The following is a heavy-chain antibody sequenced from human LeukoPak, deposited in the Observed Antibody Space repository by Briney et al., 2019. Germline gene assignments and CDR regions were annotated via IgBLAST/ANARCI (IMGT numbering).Heavy chain of an antibody. D-gene: IGHD2-15*01. J-gene: IGHJ3*02. CDR2: ISWNSGTI. CDR1: GFTFSGYV. CDR3: VKGAAYHLGDAFDI. Sequence: GGSLRLSCTASGFTFSGYVMNWVRQAPGKGLEWVSGISWNSGTIGYADSVKGRFTISRDNAKNSLYLQMNSLRAEDTALYYCVKGAAYHLGDAFDIWGQGTMVTVSS. V-gene: IGHV3-9*01.